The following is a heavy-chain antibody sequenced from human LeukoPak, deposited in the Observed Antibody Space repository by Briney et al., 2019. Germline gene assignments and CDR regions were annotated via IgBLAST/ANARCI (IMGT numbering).Heavy chain of an antibody. J-gene: IGHJ6*02. Sequence: ASVKLSCKASGYTFTSYGISWVRQAPGQGLEWMGWISAYNGNTNYAQKLQGRVTMTTDTSTSTAYMELRSLRSDDTAVYYCARGGLPNSYYYYYGRDVWGQGTTVTVSS. CDR3: ARGGLPNSYYYYYGRDV. D-gene: IGHD1-26*01. CDR1: GYTFTSYG. CDR2: ISAYNGNT. V-gene: IGHV1-18*01.